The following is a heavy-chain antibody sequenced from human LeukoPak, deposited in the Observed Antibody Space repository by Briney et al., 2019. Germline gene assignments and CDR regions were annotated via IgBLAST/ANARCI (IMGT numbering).Heavy chain of an antibody. V-gene: IGHV4-59*04. CDR2: IYHSGST. J-gene: IGHJ4*02. D-gene: IGHD3-22*01. CDR1: GGSISSYY. Sequence: SETLSLTCTVSGGSISSYYWSWIRQPPGKGLEWIGTIYHSGSTYYNPSLKSRVTISVDTSKNQFSLKLTSVTAADTAVYYCARDKSYFDSSGYYANWGQGTLVTVSS. CDR3: ARDKSYFDSSGYYAN.